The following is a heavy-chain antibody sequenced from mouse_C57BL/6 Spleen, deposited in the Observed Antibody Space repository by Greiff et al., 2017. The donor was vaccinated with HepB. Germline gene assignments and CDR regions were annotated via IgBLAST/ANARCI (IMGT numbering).Heavy chain of an antibody. J-gene: IGHJ2*01. Sequence: QVQLQQPGAELVRPGTSVKLSCKASGYTFTSYWMHWVKQRPGQGLEWIGVIDPSDSYTNYNQKFKGKATLTVDTSSSTAYMQLSSLTSEDSAVYYCARSRHSNYLYYFDDWGQGTTLTVSS. CDR2: IDPSDSYT. CDR1: GYTFTSYW. D-gene: IGHD2-5*01. CDR3: ARSRHSNYLYYFDD. V-gene: IGHV1-59*01.